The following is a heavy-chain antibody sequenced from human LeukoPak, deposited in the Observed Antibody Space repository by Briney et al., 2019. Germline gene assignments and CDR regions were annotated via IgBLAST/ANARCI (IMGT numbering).Heavy chain of an antibody. J-gene: IGHJ4*02. D-gene: IGHD6-19*01. V-gene: IGHV3-30*02. CDR1: GSTFSSYG. Sequence: AGGSLRLSCAASGSTFSSYGMHWARQAPGKGLEWVAFIRYDGSNKYYADSVKGRFTISRDNSKNTLYLQMNSLRAEDTAVYYCAKAQPGSIAVAGTSDYWGQGTLVTVSS. CDR2: IRYDGSNK. CDR3: AKAQPGSIAVAGTSDY.